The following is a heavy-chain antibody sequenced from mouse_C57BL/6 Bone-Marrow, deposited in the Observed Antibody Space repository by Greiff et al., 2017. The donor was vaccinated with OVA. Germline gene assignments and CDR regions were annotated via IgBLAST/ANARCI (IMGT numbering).Heavy chain of an antibody. CDR3: ARSPSTMITTGAYYYAMDY. CDR1: GYAFTNYL. V-gene: IGHV1-54*01. J-gene: IGHJ4*01. CDR2: INPGSGGT. D-gene: IGHD2-4*01. Sequence: QVQLKQSGAELVRPGTSVKVSCKASGYAFTNYLIEWVKQRPGQGLEWIGVINPGSGGTNYNEKFKGKATLTADKSSSTAYMQLSSLTSEDSAVYFCARSPSTMITTGAYYYAMDYWGQGTSVTVSS.